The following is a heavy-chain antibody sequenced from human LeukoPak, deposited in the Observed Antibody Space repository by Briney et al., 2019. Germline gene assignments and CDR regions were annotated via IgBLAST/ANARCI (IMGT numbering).Heavy chain of an antibody. Sequence: ASVKVSCKASGYTFTSYYMHWVRQAPGQGLEWMGIINPSGGSTSYAQKFQGRVTMTRDTSTSTVYMELSSLRSEDTAVYYCARDDIVVVPAAIYLDYWGQGTLVTVSS. V-gene: IGHV1-46*01. CDR3: ARDDIVVVPAAIYLDY. CDR2: INPSGGST. D-gene: IGHD2-2*02. J-gene: IGHJ4*02. CDR1: GYTFTSYY.